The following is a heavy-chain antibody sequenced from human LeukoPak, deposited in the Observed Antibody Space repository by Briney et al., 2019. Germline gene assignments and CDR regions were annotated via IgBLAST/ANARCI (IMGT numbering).Heavy chain of an antibody. CDR3: ASDVVVVAAG. J-gene: IGHJ4*02. CDR1: GFTFSSYD. D-gene: IGHD2-15*01. Sequence: GGSLRLSCAASGFTFSSYDMTWVRQAPGKGLEWVSYISSSSSTIYYADSVKGRFTISRDNAKNSLYLQMNSLRAEDTAVYYCASDVVVVAAGWGQGTLVTVSS. V-gene: IGHV3-48*01. CDR2: ISSSSSTI.